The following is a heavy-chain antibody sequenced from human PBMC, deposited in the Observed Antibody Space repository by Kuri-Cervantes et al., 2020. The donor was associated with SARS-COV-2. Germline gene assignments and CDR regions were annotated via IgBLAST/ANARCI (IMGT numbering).Heavy chain of an antibody. CDR2: INPNSGGT. D-gene: IGHD6-13*01. CDR3: ARDRRIAAAGTWSKFDY. CDR1: GYTFTGYY. V-gene: IGHV1-2*02. J-gene: IGHJ4*02. Sequence: ASVNVSCKASGYTFTGYYMHWVRQDPGQGLEWMGWINPNSGGTNYAQKFQGRVTMTRDTSISTAYMELSRMRSDDTAVYYRARDRRIAAAGTWSKFDYWGQGTLVTVSS.